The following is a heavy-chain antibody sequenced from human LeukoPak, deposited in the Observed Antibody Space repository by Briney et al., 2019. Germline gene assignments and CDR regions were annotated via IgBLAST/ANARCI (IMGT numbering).Heavy chain of an antibody. Sequence: SVKVSCKASGDTFTSYGISWVRQAPGQGLEWMGRIIPIFGIANYAQKFQGRVTITADKSTSTAYMELSSLRSEDTAVYYCARGREEDSSGYYYGFDYGGQGTLVTVSS. V-gene: IGHV1-69*04. CDR3: ARGREEDSSGYYYGFDY. D-gene: IGHD3-22*01. CDR2: IIPIFGIA. J-gene: IGHJ4*02. CDR1: GDTFTSYG.